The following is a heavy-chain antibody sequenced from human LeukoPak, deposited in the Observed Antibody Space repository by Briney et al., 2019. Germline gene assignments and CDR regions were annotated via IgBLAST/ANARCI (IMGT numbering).Heavy chain of an antibody. D-gene: IGHD3-10*01. CDR1: GFTFSRYA. V-gene: IGHV3-64D*06. CDR3: VKDSSSGSYFDY. J-gene: IGHJ4*02. CDR2: ISSNGGST. Sequence: QTGGSLRLSCSASGFTFSRYAMHRVRQAPGKGLEYVSAISSNGGSTYYADSVKGRFTISRDNSRNTLHLQMSSLRVEDTAVYYCVKDSSSGSYFDYWGQGTLVTVSS.